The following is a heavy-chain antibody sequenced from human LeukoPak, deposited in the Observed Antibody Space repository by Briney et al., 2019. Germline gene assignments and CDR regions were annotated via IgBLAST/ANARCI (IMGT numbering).Heavy chain of an antibody. V-gene: IGHV3-7*01. CDR3: ATLVATTQFDY. CDR2: IKQDGSEK. CDR1: GVTFSSYW. Sequence: PGGSLRLSCAASGVTFSSYWMSWVRPGPGKGLGRVANIKQDGSEKYYVDSVKGRFTISRDNAKNSLYLQMNSLRAEDTAVYYCATLVATTQFDYWGQGTLVTVSS. J-gene: IGHJ4*02. D-gene: IGHD5-12*01.